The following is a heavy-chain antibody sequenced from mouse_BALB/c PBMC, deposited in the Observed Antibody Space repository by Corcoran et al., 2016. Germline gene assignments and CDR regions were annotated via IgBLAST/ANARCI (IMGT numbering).Heavy chain of an antibody. J-gene: IGHJ4*01. CDR1: GYTFTNYG. CDR2: INPYTGEP. CDR3: AREPRAMDY. Sequence: QIHLVQSGPELKKPGETVKISCKASGYTFTNYGMNWVKQAPGKGLKWMGWINPYTGEPTYADDFKGRFAFSLETSASPAYLQINNLKNADMATYFCAREPRAMDYWGQGTSVTVSS. V-gene: IGHV9-1*02.